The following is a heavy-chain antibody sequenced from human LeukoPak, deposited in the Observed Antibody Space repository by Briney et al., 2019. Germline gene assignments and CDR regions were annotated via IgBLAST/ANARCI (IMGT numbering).Heavy chain of an antibody. CDR3: ARCPSGSYYYYYYYYMDV. D-gene: IGHD1-26*01. V-gene: IGHV1-69*13. Sequence: SVKVSCKASGGTFSSYAISWVRQAPGQGLEWMGGIIPIFGTANYAQKFQGRVTITADESTNTAYMELSSLRSEDTAVYYCARCPSGSYYYYYYYYMDVWGKGTTVTVSS. CDR2: IIPIFGTA. J-gene: IGHJ6*03. CDR1: GGTFSSYA.